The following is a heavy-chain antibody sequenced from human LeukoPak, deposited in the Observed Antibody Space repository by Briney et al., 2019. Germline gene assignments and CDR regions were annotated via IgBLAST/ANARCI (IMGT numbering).Heavy chain of an antibody. CDR3: ASFDYGGRNWFDP. CDR1: GGSISRDDYY. CDR2: IYYSGST. Sequence: PSETLSLTCTVSGGSISRDDYYWTWIRQPPGKGLEWIGYIYYSGSTYYNPSLKSRVTISVDTSKSQFSLKLSSVTAADTAVYYCASFDYGGRNWFDPWGQGTLVTVSS. V-gene: IGHV4-30-4*01. J-gene: IGHJ5*02. D-gene: IGHD4-23*01.